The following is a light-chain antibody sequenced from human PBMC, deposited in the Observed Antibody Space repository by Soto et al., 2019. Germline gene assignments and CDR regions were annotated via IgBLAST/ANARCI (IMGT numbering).Light chain of an antibody. Sequence: QSALTQPASVSGSPGQSITISCTGTSSDVVGYNYVSWYQQHPGKAPKHMIYEVSNRPSGVSNRFSGSKSGNTASLTISGLQAEDEADYYCSSYTSSSTRVFGGGTQLTVL. CDR1: SSDVVGYNY. CDR3: SSYTSSSTRV. CDR2: EVS. V-gene: IGLV2-14*01. J-gene: IGLJ3*02.